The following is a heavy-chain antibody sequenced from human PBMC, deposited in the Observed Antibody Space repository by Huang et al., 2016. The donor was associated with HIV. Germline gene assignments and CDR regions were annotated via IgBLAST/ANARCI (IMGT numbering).Heavy chain of an antibody. V-gene: IGHV7-4-1*02. CDR3: ARGLYSSSWAPFDY. Sequence: QVQLVQSGSELKKPGASVKVSCKASGYTFTSYARNWVRHAQGQGLEWMGWINTNTGNPTYAKGFTGRFVFSLDTSVSTAYLQISSLKAEDTAVYYCARGLYSSSWAPFDYWGQGTLVTVSS. J-gene: IGHJ4*02. D-gene: IGHD6-13*01. CDR2: INTNTGNP. CDR1: GYTFTSYA.